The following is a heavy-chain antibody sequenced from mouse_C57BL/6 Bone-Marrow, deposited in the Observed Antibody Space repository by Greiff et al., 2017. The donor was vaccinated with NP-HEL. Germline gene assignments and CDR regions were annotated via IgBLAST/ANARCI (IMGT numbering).Heavy chain of an antibody. D-gene: IGHD1-1*01. V-gene: IGHV3-6*01. J-gene: IGHJ4*01. CDR3: ARGLYYYGSSYDYAMDY. CDR2: ISYDGSN. CDR1: GYSITSGYY. Sequence: ESGPGLVKPSQSLSLTCSVTGYSITSGYYWNWIRQFPGNKLEWMGYISYDGSNNYNPSLKNRISITRDTSKNQFFLKLNSVTTEDTATYYCARGLYYYGSSYDYAMDYWGQGTSVTVSS.